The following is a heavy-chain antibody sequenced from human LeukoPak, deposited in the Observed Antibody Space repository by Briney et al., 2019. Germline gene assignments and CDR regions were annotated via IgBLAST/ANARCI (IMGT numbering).Heavy chain of an antibody. CDR3: AREKMTIFGVVIIEHAFDI. Sequence: ASVKVSCKASGYTFTSYGISWVRQAPGQGLEWMGWISAYNGNTNYAQKLQGRVTMTTDTSTSTAYMELRSLRSEDTAVYYCAREKMTIFGVVIIEHAFDIWGQGTMVTVSS. CDR1: GYTFTSYG. D-gene: IGHD3-3*01. CDR2: ISAYNGNT. J-gene: IGHJ3*02. V-gene: IGHV1-18*01.